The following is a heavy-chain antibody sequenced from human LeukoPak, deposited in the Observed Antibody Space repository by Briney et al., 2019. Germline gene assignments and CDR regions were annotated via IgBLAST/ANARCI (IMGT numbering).Heavy chain of an antibody. CDR3: ARDLLRSSISFIYYYYYMDV. Sequence: ASVKVSCKASGYTFTSYGISWVRQAPGQGLGWMGWISAYNGNTNYAQKFQGRVTITADESTSTAYMELSSLRSEDTAVYYCARDLLRSSISFIYYYYYMDVWGKGTTATVSS. V-gene: IGHV1-18*01. J-gene: IGHJ6*03. CDR2: ISAYNGNT. D-gene: IGHD2-2*01. CDR1: GYTFTSYG.